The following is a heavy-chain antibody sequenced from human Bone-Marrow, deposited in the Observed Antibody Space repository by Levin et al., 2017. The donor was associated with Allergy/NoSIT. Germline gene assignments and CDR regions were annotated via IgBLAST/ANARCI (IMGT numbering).Heavy chain of an antibody. CDR3: ARVACRGGYCYAVYNWLDP. CDR2: ITVHSGDT. CDR1: GYSFTSHG. Sequence: GESLKISCKASGYSFTSHGISWVRQAPGQGLEWMGWITVHSGDTEYAQKFQGRVFMTTDTSTNTAYMELRGLRSDDTAVYYCARVACRGGYCYAVYNWLDPWGQGTLITVSS. V-gene: IGHV1-18*01. D-gene: IGHD5-18*01. J-gene: IGHJ5*02.